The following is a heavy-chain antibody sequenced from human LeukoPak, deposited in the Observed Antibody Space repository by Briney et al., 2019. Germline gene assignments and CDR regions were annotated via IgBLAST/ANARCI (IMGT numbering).Heavy chain of an antibody. CDR2: IYYSGST. J-gene: IGHJ4*02. Sequence: SGPTLVKPSETLSLTCTVSGGSISSYYWSWIRQPPGKGLEWIGYIYYSGSTNYNPSLKSRVTISVDTSKNQFSLKLSSVTAADTAVYYCARTLGNTVGPRYFDYWGQGTLVTVSS. CDR3: ARTLGNTVGPRYFDY. D-gene: IGHD4-23*01. V-gene: IGHV4-59*01. CDR1: GGSISSYY.